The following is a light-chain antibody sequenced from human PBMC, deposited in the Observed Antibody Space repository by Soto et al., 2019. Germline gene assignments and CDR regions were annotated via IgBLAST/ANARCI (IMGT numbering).Light chain of an antibody. V-gene: IGKV3-11*01. J-gene: IGKJ5*01. CDR1: QSFRGL. Sequence: EVVLTQSPVTLSLSPGERATLSGGASQSFRGLLAWYQQKPGQAPRLLIYDAYNRATGIPPRFSGSGSGTDVTLTISSLEPEDSAAYYCQQRHMWPITFGQGTRLEIK. CDR3: QQRHMWPIT. CDR2: DAY.